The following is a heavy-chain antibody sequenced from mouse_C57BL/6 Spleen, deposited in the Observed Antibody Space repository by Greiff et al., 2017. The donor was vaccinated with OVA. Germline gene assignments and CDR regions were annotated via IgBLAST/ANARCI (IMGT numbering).Heavy chain of an antibody. J-gene: IGHJ2*01. Sequence: EVKVVESGGGLVKPGGSLKLSCAASGFTFSDYGMHWVRQAPEKGLEWVAYISSGSSTIYYADTVKGRFTISRDNAKNTLFLQMTSLRSGDTAMYYCARSSLNWNFDYWGQGTTLTVSS. CDR1: GFTFSDYG. V-gene: IGHV5-17*01. CDR3: ARSSLNWNFDY. D-gene: IGHD4-1*02. CDR2: ISSGSSTI.